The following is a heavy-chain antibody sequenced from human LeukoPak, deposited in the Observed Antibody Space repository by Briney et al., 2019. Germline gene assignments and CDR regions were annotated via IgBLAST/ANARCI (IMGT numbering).Heavy chain of an antibody. CDR1: GGSISSSGYY. V-gene: IGHV4-31*03. CDR3: ARGTYYSSSGSYYNLDQ. D-gene: IGHD3-10*01. Sequence: PSETLSLTCTVSGGSISSSGYYWTWIRQHPGKGLEWLGYIFYGGSTYYNPSLKGRFTISLDTSKNQLSLKLSSVTAADTAVYYCARGTYYSSSGSYYNLDQWGQGTLVTVSS. CDR2: IFYGGST. J-gene: IGHJ4*02.